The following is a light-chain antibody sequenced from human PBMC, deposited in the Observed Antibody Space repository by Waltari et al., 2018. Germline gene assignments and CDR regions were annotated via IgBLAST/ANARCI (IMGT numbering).Light chain of an antibody. V-gene: IGLV4-69*01. CDR1: SGYSSNI. J-gene: IGLJ3*02. CDR2: INSDGSR. CDR3: QTGGHGSWV. Sequence: QLVLTQSPSASASLGASVKLTCTLSSGYSSNIVAWHQQQPEKGPRYLMKINSDGSRNKGDEIPDRFAGSSSGAERYLTISSVQPEDEADYYCQTGGHGSWVFGGGTTLTVL.